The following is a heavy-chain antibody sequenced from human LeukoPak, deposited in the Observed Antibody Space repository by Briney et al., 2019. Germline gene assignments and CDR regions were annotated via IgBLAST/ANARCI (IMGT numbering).Heavy chain of an antibody. CDR1: GGSFSGYY. J-gene: IGHJ4*02. CDR3: ARSPNRGYSYGYIDY. V-gene: IGHV4-34*01. CDR2: INHSGST. D-gene: IGHD5-18*01. Sequence: RPSETLSLTCAVYGGSFSGYYWSWIRQPPGKGLEWIGEINHSGSTNYNPSLKSRVTISVDTSKNQFSLKLSSVTAADTAVYYCARSPNRGYSYGYIDYWGQGTLVTVSS.